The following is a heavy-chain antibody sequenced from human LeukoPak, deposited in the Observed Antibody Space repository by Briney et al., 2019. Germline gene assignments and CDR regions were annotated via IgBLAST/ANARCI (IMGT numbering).Heavy chain of an antibody. J-gene: IGHJ4*02. V-gene: IGHV3-53*01. CDR1: GGSFSGYY. D-gene: IGHD3-10*01. CDR3: ARGNHLVYGSGSYYNV. Sequence: ETLSLTCAVYGGSFSGYYWSWVRQAPGKGLEWVSLISTGGIIHYAHSVKGRFTISRDNSKNTLYLQMNSLRAEDTAVYYCARGNHLVYGSGSYYNVWGQGTLVTVSS. CDR2: ISTGGII.